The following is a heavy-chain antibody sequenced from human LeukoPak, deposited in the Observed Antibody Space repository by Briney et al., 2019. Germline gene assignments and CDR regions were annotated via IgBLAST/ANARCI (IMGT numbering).Heavy chain of an antibody. CDR1: GDSFTPYY. V-gene: IGHV4-4*07. D-gene: IGHD4-17*01. Sequence: SETLSLTCSVSGDSFTPYYWGWIRQPHGKGLEWIGRLTTTGTTNYNPSLKSRVTMSLDTSNMQFSLKLTSVTAADTALYYCLRDAGSDDYGAKFDLWGQGILVSVYS. J-gene: IGHJ4*02. CDR3: LRDAGSDDYGAKFDL. CDR2: LTTTGTT.